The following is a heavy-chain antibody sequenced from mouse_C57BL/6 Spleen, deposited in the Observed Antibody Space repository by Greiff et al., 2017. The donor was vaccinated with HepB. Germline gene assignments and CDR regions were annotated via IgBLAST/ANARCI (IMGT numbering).Heavy chain of an antibody. V-gene: IGHV1-55*01. D-gene: IGHD1-1*01. Sequence: QVQLQQPGAELVKPGASVKMSCKASGYTFTSYWITWVKQRPGQGLEWIGDIYPGSGSTNYNEKFKSKATLTVDTSSSTAYMQLSSLTSEYSAVYYCARWRYYVNGYRYFDVWGTGTTVTVSS. J-gene: IGHJ1*03. CDR1: GYTFTSYW. CDR2: IYPGSGST. CDR3: ARWRYYVNGYRYFDV.